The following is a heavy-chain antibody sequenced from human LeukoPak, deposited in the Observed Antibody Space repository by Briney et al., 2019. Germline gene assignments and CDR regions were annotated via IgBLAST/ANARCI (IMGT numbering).Heavy chain of an antibody. Sequence: PGGTLRLSCAASGFTFSSYGMSWVRQAPGKGLEWVSGINWNGGSTGYADSVKGRFTISRDNAKNSLYLQMNSLRAEDTALYYCARDPYDSSGYRTYYFDYWGQGTLVTVSS. V-gene: IGHV3-20*04. J-gene: IGHJ4*02. CDR3: ARDPYDSSGYRTYYFDY. CDR2: INWNGGST. CDR1: GFTFSSYG. D-gene: IGHD3-22*01.